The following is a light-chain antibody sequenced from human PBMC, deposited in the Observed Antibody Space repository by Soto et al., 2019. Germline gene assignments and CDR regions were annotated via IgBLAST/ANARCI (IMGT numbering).Light chain of an antibody. CDR1: QSVSSSY. Sequence: EIVLTQSPGTLSLSPGERATLSCRASQSVSSSYLAWYQQKPGQAPRLLIYDASSSATGIPDRFSGSGSGTEFALTISRLEPEDFAVYYCQQYGSSPLTFGGGTKVEIK. CDR3: QQYGSSPLT. CDR2: DAS. V-gene: IGKV3-20*01. J-gene: IGKJ4*01.